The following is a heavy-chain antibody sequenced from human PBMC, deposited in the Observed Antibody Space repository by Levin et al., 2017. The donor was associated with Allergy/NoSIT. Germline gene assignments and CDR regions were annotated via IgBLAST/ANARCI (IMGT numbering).Heavy chain of an antibody. J-gene: IGHJ5*02. CDR1: GYTFTSYD. CDR3: ARRRRLERSGFDP. Sequence: PRASVKVSCKASGYTFTSYDINWVRQATGQGLEWMGWMNPNSGNTGYAQKFQGRVTMTRNTSISTAYMELSSLRSEDTAVYYCARRRRLERSGFDPWGQGTLVTVSS. CDR2: MNPNSGNT. V-gene: IGHV1-8*01.